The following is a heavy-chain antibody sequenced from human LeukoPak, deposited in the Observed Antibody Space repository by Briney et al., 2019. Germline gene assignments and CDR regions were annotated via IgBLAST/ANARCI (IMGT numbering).Heavy chain of an antibody. CDR3: AKSGAARQGASYYYYYYMDV. CDR2: ISYDGSNK. J-gene: IGHJ6*03. Sequence: PGRSLRLSCAASRFTFSSYGMHWVRQAPGKGLEWVAVISYDGSNKYYADSVKGRFTISRDNSKNTLYLQMNSLRAEDTAVYYCAKSGAARQGASYYYYYYMDVWGKGTTVTVSS. D-gene: IGHD6-6*01. CDR1: RFTFSSYG. V-gene: IGHV3-30*18.